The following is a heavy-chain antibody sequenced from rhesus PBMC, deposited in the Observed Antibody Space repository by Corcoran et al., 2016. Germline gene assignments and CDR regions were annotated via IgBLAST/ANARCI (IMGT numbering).Heavy chain of an antibody. D-gene: IGHD3-28*01. V-gene: IGHV4-173*01. Sequence: QLQLQESGPGLVKPSETLSLTCAASGGPISSNSWSWIRQPPAQGLERSGRIPGRGGSTDYNPSLKSRVTISTDTSKNQFSLKLSSVTAADTAVYYCARDKREYYYDSGYSYYFDYWGQGVLVTVSS. CDR3: ARDKREYYYDSGYSYYFDY. J-gene: IGHJ4*01. CDR2: IPGRGGST. CDR1: GGPISSNS.